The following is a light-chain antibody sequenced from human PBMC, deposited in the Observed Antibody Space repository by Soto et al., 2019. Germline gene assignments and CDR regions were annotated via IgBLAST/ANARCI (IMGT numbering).Light chain of an antibody. J-gene: IGKJ4*01. CDR2: DAS. CDR1: QSISYW. CDR3: QQSSSTPLT. V-gene: IGKV1-5*01. Sequence: DIQMTQSPSTLSASVGDRVTITCRASQSISYWLAWYQQKPGKAPKVLIYDASSLESGVPSRFSGSGSGTEFTLTINSLQPDDLATYYCQQSSSTPLTFGGGTKVDTK.